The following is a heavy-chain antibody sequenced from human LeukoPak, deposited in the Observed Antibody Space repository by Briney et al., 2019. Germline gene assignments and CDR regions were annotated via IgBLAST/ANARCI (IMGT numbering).Heavy chain of an antibody. Sequence: ASVKVSCKASGYTFTSYGISWVRQAPGQGLEWMGWISAYNGNTNYAQKLQGRVTMTTDTSTSTAYMELRSLRSDDTAVYYCARVTYYYDSSGYEPEAFDIWGQGTMVTVSS. CDR1: GYTFTSYG. J-gene: IGHJ3*02. V-gene: IGHV1-18*01. CDR2: ISAYNGNT. D-gene: IGHD3-22*01. CDR3: ARVTYYYDSSGYEPEAFDI.